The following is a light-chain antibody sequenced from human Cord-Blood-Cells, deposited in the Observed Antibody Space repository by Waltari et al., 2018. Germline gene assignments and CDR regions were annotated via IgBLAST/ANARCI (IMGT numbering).Light chain of an antibody. CDR1: SSDVGSYHL. CDR3: CSYAGSSTWV. J-gene: IGLJ3*02. Sequence: QSALTQPASVSGSPGQSITISCTGTSSDVGSYHLVSWYQQHPGKAPKLMIYEVSKRPSGVYNRFSGSKSGNTASLTISGLQAEDEADYYCCSYAGSSTWVFGGGTKLTVL. CDR2: EVS. V-gene: IGLV2-23*02.